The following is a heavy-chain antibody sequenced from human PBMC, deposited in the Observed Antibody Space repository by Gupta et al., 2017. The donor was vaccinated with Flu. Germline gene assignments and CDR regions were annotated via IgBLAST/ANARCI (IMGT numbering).Heavy chain of an antibody. CDR1: GDSFTSYW. J-gene: IGHJ5*02. CDR3: ARLPSTAAGRRILWLDP. Sequence: EVQLVQSGAEVKKPGESLKISCKSSGDSFTSYWIGWVRQMPGKGLEWMGIIYPDDSDTRYSPSFQGQVTISADKSINTAYLQWSSLKASDTAIYYCARLPSTAAGRRILWLDPWGQGTLVTVSS. CDR2: IYPDDSDT. D-gene: IGHD6-13*01. V-gene: IGHV5-51*01.